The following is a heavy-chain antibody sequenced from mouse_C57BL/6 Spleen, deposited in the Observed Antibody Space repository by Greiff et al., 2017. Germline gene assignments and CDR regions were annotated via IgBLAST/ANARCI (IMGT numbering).Heavy chain of an antibody. CDR3: TTLTGREDYFDY. Sequence: EVQGVESGAELVRPGASVKLSCTASGFNIKDDYMHWVKQRPEQGLEWIGWIDPENGDTEYASKFQGKATITADTSSNTAYLQLSSLTSEDTAVYYCTTLTGREDYFDYWGQGTTLTVSS. V-gene: IGHV14-4*01. CDR1: GFNIKDDY. D-gene: IGHD4-1*01. J-gene: IGHJ2*01. CDR2: IDPENGDT.